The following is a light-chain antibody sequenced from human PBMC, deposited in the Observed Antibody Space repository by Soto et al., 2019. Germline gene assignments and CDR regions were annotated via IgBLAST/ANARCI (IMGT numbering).Light chain of an antibody. CDR3: SSYTSSSTLEV. J-gene: IGLJ3*02. CDR2: DVS. V-gene: IGLV2-14*01. CDR1: SSDVGGYNY. Sequence: QSVLTQPASVSGSPGQSITISCTGTSSDVGGYNYVSWYQQHPGKAPKLMIYDVSNRPSGVSNRFSGYKSGNTASLTISGLQAEDEADYYCSSYTSSSTLEVFGGGTKLTVL.